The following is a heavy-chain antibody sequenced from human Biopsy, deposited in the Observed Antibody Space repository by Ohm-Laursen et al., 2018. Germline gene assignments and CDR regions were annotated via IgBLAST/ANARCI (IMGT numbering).Heavy chain of an antibody. CDR3: ARGPYGDNAGAFDV. Sequence: GTMSLTCTVDGGSFSGYDWTWIRQPPGKGLEWVGEFSHTGTTIYNPSLKSRLTISVDKSKNHFSLRLTSVTAADTATYFCARGPYGDNAGAFDVWGQGTVVTVSS. V-gene: IGHV4-34*01. J-gene: IGHJ3*01. CDR2: FSHTGTT. CDR1: GGSFSGYD. D-gene: IGHD4/OR15-4a*01.